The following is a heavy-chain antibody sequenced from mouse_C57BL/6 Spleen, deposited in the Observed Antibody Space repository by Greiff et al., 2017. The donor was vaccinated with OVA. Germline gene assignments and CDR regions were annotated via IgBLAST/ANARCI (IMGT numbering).Heavy chain of an antibody. D-gene: IGHD1-1*01. V-gene: IGHV14-4*01. Sequence: EVQLQQSGAELVRPGASVKLSCTASGFNIKDDYMHWVKQRPEQGLEWIGWIDPENGDTEYASKFQGKATITADTSSNTAYLQLSSLQSEDTAVYYCTTGGSSPHGYFDVWGTGTTVTVSS. CDR1: GFNIKDDY. CDR2: IDPENGDT. CDR3: TTGGSSPHGYFDV. J-gene: IGHJ1*03.